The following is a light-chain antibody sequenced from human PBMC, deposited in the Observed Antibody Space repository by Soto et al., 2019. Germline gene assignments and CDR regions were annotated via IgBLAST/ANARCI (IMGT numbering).Light chain of an antibody. V-gene: IGKV3-15*01. CDR3: HQYNGGTLT. CDR1: LNVTTN. J-gene: IGKJ4*02. CDR2: AAS. Sequence: IVMTQSPATVSPSPGDSATLACRASLNVTTNMAWYQQKPGHPPRLLIYAASIRQSGVPCRFTGSGSGTDFTLTISSLQPEDFAVYYCHQYNGGTLTFGRGTRVEI.